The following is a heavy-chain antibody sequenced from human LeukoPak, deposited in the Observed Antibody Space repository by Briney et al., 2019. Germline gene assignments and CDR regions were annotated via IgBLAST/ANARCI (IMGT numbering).Heavy chain of an antibody. D-gene: IGHD3-22*01. CDR3: AKDRSAVVWYYYDSSGYYSNFDY. J-gene: IGHJ4*02. Sequence: GGSLRLSCAASGFTFSSYGMHWVRQAPGKGLEWVAFIRYDGSNKYYADSVKGRFTISRDNSKNTLYLQMNSLRAEDTAVYYCAKDRSAVVWYYYDSSGYYSNFDYWGQGTLVTVSS. CDR2: IRYDGSNK. V-gene: IGHV3-30*02. CDR1: GFTFSSYG.